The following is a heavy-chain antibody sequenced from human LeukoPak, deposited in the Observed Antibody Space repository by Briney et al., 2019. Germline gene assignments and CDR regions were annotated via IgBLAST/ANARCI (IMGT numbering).Heavy chain of an antibody. CDR1: VYTFTSYD. CDR2: MNPKSANT. Sequence: GASVKVSFTSSVYTFTSYDINWVRQAPGQGLEWMGWMNPKSANTGYAQKFQGRVTMTRNTSISTAYMEVTSLRSEDTAVYYCARGPPESSSSDYWGQGTLVTVSS. J-gene: IGHJ4*02. V-gene: IGHV1-8*01. CDR3: ARGPPESSSSDY. D-gene: IGHD6-13*01.